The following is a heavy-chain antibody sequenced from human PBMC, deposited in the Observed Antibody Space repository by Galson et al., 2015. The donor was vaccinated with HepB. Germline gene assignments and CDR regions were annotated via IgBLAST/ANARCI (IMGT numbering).Heavy chain of an antibody. CDR3: ASDDARVAGYSSSWSPFY. Sequence: SLRLSCAASGFTFSSYAMSWVRQAPGKGLEWVSAISGSGGSTYYADSVKGRFTISRDNSKNTLYLQMNSLRAEDTAVYYCASDDARVAGYSSSWSPFYWGQGTLVTVSS. J-gene: IGHJ4*02. CDR1: GFTFSSYA. D-gene: IGHD6-13*01. V-gene: IGHV3-23*01. CDR2: ISGSGGST.